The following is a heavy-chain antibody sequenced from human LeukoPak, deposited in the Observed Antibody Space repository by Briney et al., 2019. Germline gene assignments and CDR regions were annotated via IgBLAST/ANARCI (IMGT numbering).Heavy chain of an antibody. CDR1: GFTFSNAW. J-gene: IGHJ4*02. V-gene: IGHV3-15*01. D-gene: IGHD2-15*01. Sequence: GGSLRFSCAASGFTFSNAWMSWVRQAPGKGLEWVGRIKSKTDGGTTDYAAPVKGRFTISRDDSKNTLYLQMNSLKTEDTAVYYCTAFLGYCSGGSCFADYWGQGTLVTVSS. CDR3: TAFLGYCSGGSCFADY. CDR2: IKSKTDGGTT.